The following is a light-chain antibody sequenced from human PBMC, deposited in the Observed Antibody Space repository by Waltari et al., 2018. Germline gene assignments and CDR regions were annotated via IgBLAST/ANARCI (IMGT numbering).Light chain of an antibody. J-gene: IGLJ3*02. Sequence: QTVVTQEPSLSVSPGGTVTLTCALSSGSLSSTSYPSWYQQSPGQTPRTLVYKATIRSSGVPDRFSVSILGNKAALIITGAQAEDESDYYCLLYMGSGIWVFGGGTKLTVL. CDR2: KAT. V-gene: IGLV8-61*01. CDR1: SGSLSSTSY. CDR3: LLYMGSGIWV.